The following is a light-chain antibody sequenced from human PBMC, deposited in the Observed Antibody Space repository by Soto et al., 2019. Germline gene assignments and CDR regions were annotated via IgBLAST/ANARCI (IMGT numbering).Light chain of an antibody. Sequence: DIQMTQSPSSLSASVGDAVSLTCRASRSISNYLNWYQQKPGRAPKLLNSGASSLQRGVPSRFSGSGSGTTFTLTITSLQPDDFAIYFCQQSYTAPYTFGPGTKVEIK. V-gene: IGKV1-39*01. CDR1: RSISNY. J-gene: IGKJ3*01. CDR2: GAS. CDR3: QQSYTAPYT.